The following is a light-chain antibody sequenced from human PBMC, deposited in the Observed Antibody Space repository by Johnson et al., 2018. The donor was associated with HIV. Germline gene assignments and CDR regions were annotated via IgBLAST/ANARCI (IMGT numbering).Light chain of an antibody. Sequence: QSVLTQPPSVSAAPGQKVTISCSGSSSNIGNNYVSWYQQFPGTAPKLLIYENNKRPSGIPYRFSGSKSGTSATLGITGLQTGDEADYYCGTWDSSLSAAFGTGTKVTVL. V-gene: IGLV1-51*02. CDR2: ENN. CDR3: GTWDSSLSAA. J-gene: IGLJ1*01. CDR1: SSNIGNNY.